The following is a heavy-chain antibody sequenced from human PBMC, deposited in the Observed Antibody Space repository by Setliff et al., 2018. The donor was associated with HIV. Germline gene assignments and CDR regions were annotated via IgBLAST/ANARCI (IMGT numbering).Heavy chain of an antibody. Sequence: GGSLRLSCAASGFTFSSYSMNWVRQAPGKGLEWVSYISSSRRSIYYADSVKGRFTISREKAKNSLYLQMNRLSAEDTAVYYCAWSYYGSGSYYNVPFFDYWGQGTPVTGSS. CDR1: GFTFSSYS. V-gene: IGHV3-48*01. J-gene: IGHJ4*02. D-gene: IGHD3-10*01. CDR3: AWSYYGSGSYYNVPFFDY. CDR2: ISSSRRSI.